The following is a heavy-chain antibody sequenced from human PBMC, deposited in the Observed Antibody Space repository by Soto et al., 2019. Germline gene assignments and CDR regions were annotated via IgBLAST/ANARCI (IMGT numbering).Heavy chain of an antibody. D-gene: IGHD3-10*01. CDR3: ARDQGAFYYGSDCYYGMDV. Sequence: ASVKVSCKASGYTFTSYYMHWVRQAPGQGLEWMGIINPSGGSTSYAQKFQGRVTMTRDTSTSTVYMELSSLRSEDTAMYYCARDQGAFYYGSDCYYGMDVWGQGTTVTVS. CDR1: GYTFTSYY. J-gene: IGHJ6*02. CDR2: INPSGGST. V-gene: IGHV1-46*01.